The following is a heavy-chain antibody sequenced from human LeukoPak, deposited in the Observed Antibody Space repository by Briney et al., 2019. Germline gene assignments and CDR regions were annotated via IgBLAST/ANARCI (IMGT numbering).Heavy chain of an antibody. CDR1: DGSLSGYY. V-gene: IGHV4-34*01. Sequence: SETLSLTCAVYDGSLSGYYWSWIRQPPGKGLEWIGEINHSGRTNYNPSLKRRVTISVDTSKTQFSLKLSSVTAADTAVYYCALFRLLEPFDYWGQGTLVTVSS. CDR2: INHSGRT. J-gene: IGHJ4*02. D-gene: IGHD2-21*01. CDR3: ALFRLLEPFDY.